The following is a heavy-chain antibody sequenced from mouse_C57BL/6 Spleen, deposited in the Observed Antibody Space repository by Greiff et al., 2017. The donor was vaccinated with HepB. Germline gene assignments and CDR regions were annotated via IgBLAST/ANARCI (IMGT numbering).Heavy chain of an antibody. D-gene: IGHD2-3*01. CDR1: GYAFSSYW. CDR2: IYPGDGDT. Sequence: VMLVESGAELVKPGASVKISCKASGYAFSSYWMNWVKQRPGKGLEWIGQIYPGDGDTNYNGKFKGKATLTADKSSSTAYMQLSSLTSEDSAVYFCAKEGLYDGYYGFFAYWGQGTLVTVSA. CDR3: AKEGLYDGYYGFFAY. J-gene: IGHJ3*01. V-gene: IGHV1-80*01.